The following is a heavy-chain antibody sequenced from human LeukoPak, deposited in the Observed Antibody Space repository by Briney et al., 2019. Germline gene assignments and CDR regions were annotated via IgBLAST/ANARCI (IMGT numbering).Heavy chain of an antibody. V-gene: IGHV3-7*01. J-gene: IGHJ3*02. CDR1: GFTVSSNS. CDR2: IKQDGSEK. CDR3: ARDFPGGSWLIAFDI. Sequence: GGSLRLSCTVSGFTVSSNSMSWVRQAPGKGLEWVANIKQDGSEKYYVDSVKGRFTISRDNAKNSLYLQMNSLRAEDTAVYYRARDFPGGSWLIAFDIWGQGTMVTVSS. D-gene: IGHD2-15*01.